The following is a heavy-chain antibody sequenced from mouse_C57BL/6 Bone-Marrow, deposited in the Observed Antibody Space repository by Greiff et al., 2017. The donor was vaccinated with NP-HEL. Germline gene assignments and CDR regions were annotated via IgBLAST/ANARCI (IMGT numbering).Heavy chain of an antibody. D-gene: IGHD1-1*01. CDR3: ARRDYGSRGAMDY. CDR1: GFTFSDYG. V-gene: IGHV5-15*01. J-gene: IGHJ4*01. Sequence: EVNLVESGGGLVQPGGSLKLSCAASGFTFSDYGMAWVRQAPRKGPEWVAFVSNLAYSIYYADTVTGRFTISRENAKNTLYLEMSSLRSEDTAMYYCARRDYGSRGAMDYWGQGTSVTVSS. CDR2: VSNLAYSI.